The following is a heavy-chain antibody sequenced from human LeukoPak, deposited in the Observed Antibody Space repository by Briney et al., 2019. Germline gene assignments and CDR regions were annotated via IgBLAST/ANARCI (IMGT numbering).Heavy chain of an antibody. V-gene: IGHV1-2*02. D-gene: IGHD6-6*01. J-gene: IGHJ4*02. Sequence: ASVKVSCKASGYTFTGYYMHWVRQAPGQGLEWMGWINPNSGATNYAQKFQGRVTMTRDTSISTAYMELSSLRYDDTAFYYCARDSRSSGFHFDYWGQGTLVTVSS. CDR1: GYTFTGYY. CDR3: ARDSRSSGFHFDY. CDR2: INPNSGAT.